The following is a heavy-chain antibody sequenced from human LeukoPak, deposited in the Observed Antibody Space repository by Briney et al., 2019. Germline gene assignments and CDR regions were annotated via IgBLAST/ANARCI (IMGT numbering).Heavy chain of an antibody. V-gene: IGHV4-34*01. CDR1: GGSFSGHY. Sequence: SETLSLTCAVYGGSFSGHYWSWIRQPPGKGLEWIGEINHSGSTNYNPSLKSRVTISVDTSKNQFSLKLSSVTAADTAVYYCARGSGTLDFDYWGQGTLVTVSS. CDR2: INHSGST. D-gene: IGHD1-7*01. J-gene: IGHJ4*02. CDR3: ARGSGTLDFDY.